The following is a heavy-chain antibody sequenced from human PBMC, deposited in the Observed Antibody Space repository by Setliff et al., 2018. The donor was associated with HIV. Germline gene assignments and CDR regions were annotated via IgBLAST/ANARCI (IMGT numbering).Heavy chain of an antibody. J-gene: IGHJ6*03. V-gene: IGHV3-13*01. CDR2: IGTLSDT. D-gene: IGHD3-9*01. CDR1: GFTFRSFD. CDR3: ARATGQALWGYYYYYMDV. Sequence: GGSLRLSCAASGFTFRSFDMHWVRQAPGKGLEWVSCIGTLSDTYYPNSVKGRFTISRDNAENSLYLQMNSLRAEDTAVYYCARATGQALWGYYYYYMDVWGKGTTVTVSS.